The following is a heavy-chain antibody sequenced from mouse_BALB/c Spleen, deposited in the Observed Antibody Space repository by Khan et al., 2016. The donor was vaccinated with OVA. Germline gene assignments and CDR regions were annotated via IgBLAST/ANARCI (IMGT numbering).Heavy chain of an antibody. CDR1: GYSITSDYA. D-gene: IGHD4-1*01. Sequence: EVQLQESGPGLLKPSQSLSLTCTVTGYSITSDYAWNWIRQFPGNKLEWVGYMTYSGRTSYNPSLKSRISVTRDTSKNQFFLQLNSVTPEDTATYYCAMGRTYWGQGTLVTVSA. CDR3: AMGRTY. V-gene: IGHV3-2*02. J-gene: IGHJ3*01. CDR2: MTYSGRT.